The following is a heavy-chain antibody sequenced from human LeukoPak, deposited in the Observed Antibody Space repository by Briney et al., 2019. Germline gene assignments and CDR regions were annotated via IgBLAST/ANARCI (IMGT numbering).Heavy chain of an antibody. CDR2: IYPRDSDT. D-gene: IGHD2-2*01. CDR3: ARSSPYCSSTSCPADY. CDR1: GYSFTSYW. J-gene: IGHJ4*02. Sequence: GESLKISCRGSGYSFTSYWIAWVRQMPGKGLEWMGIIYPRDSDTRYSPSFQGQVTISADKSISAAYLQWSSLKASDTAMYYCARSSPYCSSTSCPADYWGQGTLVTVSS. V-gene: IGHV5-51*01.